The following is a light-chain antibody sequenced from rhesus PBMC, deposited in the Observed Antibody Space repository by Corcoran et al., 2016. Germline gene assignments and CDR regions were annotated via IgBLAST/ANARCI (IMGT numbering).Light chain of an antibody. Sequence: DIVMTQTPLSLPVTPGEPASISCRPSPSLLDSEDGNTHLDWYLQKPGQSPQPLFFAVSNRASGVPDGLSGSGSETDFTLKISRVEAEVVWVYYCMQYTQVPYSFGQETKVQI. V-gene: IGKV2-86*01. CDR2: AVS. CDR1: PSLLDSEDGNTH. CDR3: MQYTQVPYS. J-gene: IGKJ2*01.